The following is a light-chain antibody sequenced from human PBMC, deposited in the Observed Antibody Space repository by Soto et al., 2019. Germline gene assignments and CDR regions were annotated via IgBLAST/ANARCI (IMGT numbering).Light chain of an antibody. CDR1: QDISNY. V-gene: IGKV1-33*01. J-gene: IGKJ4*01. CDR3: QQYDNLPIT. Sequence: DIQMTQSPSSLSASVGARVTITCQASQDISNYLNWYQQKPGKAPKLLIYDASNLETGVPSRFSGSGSGTDFTFTICSLQPEDIATYYCQQYDNLPITFGGGTKVEIK. CDR2: DAS.